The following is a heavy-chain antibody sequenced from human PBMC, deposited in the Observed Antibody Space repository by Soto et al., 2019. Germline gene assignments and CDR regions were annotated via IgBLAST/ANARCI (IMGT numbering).Heavy chain of an antibody. V-gene: IGHV1-24*01. D-gene: IGHD1-26*01. Sequence: GAPVEVSCEVSGYTVTGLSMHCVRQALGKGLEWMGGFDPEDGETIYAQKFQGRVTMTEDTSTDTAYMELSSLRSEDTAVYYCATLSGSYFFRYFQHWGQGTQVNVS. CDR3: ATLSGSYFFRYFQH. CDR2: FDPEDGET. CDR1: GYTVTGLS. J-gene: IGHJ1*01.